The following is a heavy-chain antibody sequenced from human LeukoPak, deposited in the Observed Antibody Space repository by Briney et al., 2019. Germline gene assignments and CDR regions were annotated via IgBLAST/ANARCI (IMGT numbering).Heavy chain of an antibody. CDR3: ASHYDILTGLSPY. V-gene: IGHV3-48*04. CDR2: ISSSSSTI. Sequence: PGGSLRLSCAASGFTFSSYSMNWVRQAPGKGLEWVSYISSSSSTIYYADSVKGRFTISRDNAKNSLYLQMNSLRAEDTAVYYCASHYDILTGLSPYWGQGTLVTVSS. CDR1: GFTFSSYS. D-gene: IGHD3-9*01. J-gene: IGHJ4*02.